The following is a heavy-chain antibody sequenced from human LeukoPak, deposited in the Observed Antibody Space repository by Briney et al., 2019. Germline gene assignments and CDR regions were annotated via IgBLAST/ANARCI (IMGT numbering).Heavy chain of an antibody. Sequence: GGSLRLSCVASGFPFSSYWMTWVRQAPGKGLEWVANIKQDGSKKSYVDSVKGRFTISRDNSKNTLYLQMNSLRAEDTAVYYCARGSGGYYYAMDVWGQGTTVTVSS. V-gene: IGHV3-7*01. J-gene: IGHJ6*02. CDR1: GFPFSSYW. CDR3: ARGSGGYYYAMDV. CDR2: IKQDGSKK. D-gene: IGHD1-26*01.